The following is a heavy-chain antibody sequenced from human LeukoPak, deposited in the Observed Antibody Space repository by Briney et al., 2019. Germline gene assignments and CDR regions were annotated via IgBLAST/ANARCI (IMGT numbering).Heavy chain of an antibody. CDR1: GFTFSSYG. Sequence: GGSLRLSCSASGFTFSSYGMHWVRQAPGKGLEWVAVIWYDGSNKYYADSVKGRFTISRDNSKNTLYLQMNSLRAEDTAVYYCAREQDSSGWYGVGYFDYWGQGTLVTVSS. CDR3: AREQDSSGWYGVGYFDY. J-gene: IGHJ4*02. V-gene: IGHV3-33*08. D-gene: IGHD6-19*01. CDR2: IWYDGSNK.